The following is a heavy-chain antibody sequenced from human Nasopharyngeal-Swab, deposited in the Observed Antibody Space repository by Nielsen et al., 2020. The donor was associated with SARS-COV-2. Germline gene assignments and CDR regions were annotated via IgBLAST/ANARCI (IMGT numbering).Heavy chain of an antibody. CDR2: IGTAGDT. Sequence: GESLRLSCAASGFTFSSYDMHWVRQATGKGLEWVSAIGTAGDTYYPGSVKGRFTISRENAKNSLYLQMNSLRAEDTAVYYCASGTVTLLHYWGQGTPVTVSS. CDR1: GFTFSSYD. CDR3: ASGTVTLLHY. J-gene: IGHJ4*02. V-gene: IGHV3-13*01. D-gene: IGHD4-23*01.